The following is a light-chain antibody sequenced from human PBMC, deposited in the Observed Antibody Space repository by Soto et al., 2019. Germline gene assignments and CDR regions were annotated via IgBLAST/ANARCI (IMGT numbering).Light chain of an antibody. CDR2: MND. Sequence: QSVLTQPPSASGNPGPRLTISCSGSTSNILRNYVYWYRQFPGTAPRLLISMNDQRPSGVPDRFSGSKSGTSASLAISGLRSEDDADYYCASWDDSLSGYVLGTGTKVTVL. CDR3: ASWDDSLSGYV. CDR1: TSNILRNY. V-gene: IGLV1-47*01. J-gene: IGLJ1*01.